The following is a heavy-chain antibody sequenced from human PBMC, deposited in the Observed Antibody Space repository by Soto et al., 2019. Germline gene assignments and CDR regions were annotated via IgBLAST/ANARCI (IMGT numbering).Heavy chain of an antibody. CDR3: ARGSRGIAAAGTRDYYYYYGMDV. Sequence: ASVKVSCKASGYTFTSYDINWVRQATGQGLEWMGWMNPNSGNTGYAQKFQGRVTMTRNTSISTAYMELSSLRSEDTAVYYCARGSRGIAAAGTRDYYYYYGMDVCGQGTTVTVSS. CDR2: MNPNSGNT. V-gene: IGHV1-8*01. CDR1: GYTFTSYD. J-gene: IGHJ6*02. D-gene: IGHD6-13*01.